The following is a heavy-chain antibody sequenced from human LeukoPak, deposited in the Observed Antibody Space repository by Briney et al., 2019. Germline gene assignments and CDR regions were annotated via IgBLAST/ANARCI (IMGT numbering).Heavy chain of an antibody. CDR2: IYYSGST. V-gene: IGHV4-39*07. D-gene: IGHD5-18*01. CDR3: ARVWGYRSTPYGKFDY. J-gene: IGHJ4*02. Sequence: SETLSLTCTVSGGSISSSSYYWGWIRQPPGKGLEWIGSIYYSGSTYYNPSLKSRVTISVDTSKNQFSLKLSSVTAADTAVYYCARVWGYRSTPYGKFDYWGQGTLVTVSS. CDR1: GGSISSSSYY.